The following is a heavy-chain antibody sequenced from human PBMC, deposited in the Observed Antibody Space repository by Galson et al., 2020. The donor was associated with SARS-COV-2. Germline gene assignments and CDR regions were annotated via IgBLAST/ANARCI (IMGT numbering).Heavy chain of an antibody. V-gene: IGHV3-64*02. CDR2: VSSDGRSV. CDR1: GFNLRNFA. CDR3: ARMDV. Sequence: GGSLRLSCAVSGFNLRNFAMHWVRQAPGKGLESVSGVSSDGRSVFYADAVKGRFSVSRDEYKNVLYLQMGRLRPEDMGVYYCARMDVWGQGTTVIVSS. J-gene: IGHJ6*02.